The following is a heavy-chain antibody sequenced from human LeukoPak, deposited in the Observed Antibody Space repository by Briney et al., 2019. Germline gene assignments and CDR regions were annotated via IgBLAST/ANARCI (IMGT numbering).Heavy chain of an antibody. CDR2: IYYSGST. CDR1: GGSISSGGYY. V-gene: IGHV4-31*03. Sequence: SSQTLSLTCTVSGGSISSGGYYWSWIHQHPGKGLEWIGYIYYSGSTYYNPSLKSRVTISVDTSKNQFSLKLSSVTAADTAVYYCARRDGHDNWYFDLWGRGTLVTVSS. J-gene: IGHJ2*01. CDR3: ARRDGHDNWYFDL. D-gene: IGHD5-24*01.